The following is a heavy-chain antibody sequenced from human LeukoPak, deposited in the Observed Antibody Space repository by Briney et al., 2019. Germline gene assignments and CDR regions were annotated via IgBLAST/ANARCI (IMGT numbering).Heavy chain of an antibody. V-gene: IGHV4-38-2*02. D-gene: IGHD6-6*01. CDR1: GYSISSGYY. Sequence: PSETLSLTCSVSGYSISSGYYWGWIRQPPGKWLEWIGSIYHSGSTYYNPSLKSRVTISVDTSKNQFSLKLNSVTAADSAMYYCARDSTYSSSSHNWFDPWGQGTLVSVSS. CDR3: ARDSTYSSSSHNWFDP. CDR2: IYHSGST. J-gene: IGHJ5*02.